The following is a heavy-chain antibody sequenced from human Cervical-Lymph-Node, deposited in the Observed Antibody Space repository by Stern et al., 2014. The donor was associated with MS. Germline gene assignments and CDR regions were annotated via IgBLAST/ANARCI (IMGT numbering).Heavy chain of an antibody. CDR2: IYPGDSDT. Sequence: EMQLVESGAEMKQPGESLKISCKVSGYNFNTYWIAWVRQMPGKGLEWMGFIYPGDSDTRYSPSFQGQVTISVDKSISTAYLQWSSLKASDTAIYYCARHVGDYSNDYWGQGTLVTVSS. CDR3: ARHVGDYSNDY. D-gene: IGHD4-11*01. CDR1: GYNFNTYW. J-gene: IGHJ4*02. V-gene: IGHV5-51*01.